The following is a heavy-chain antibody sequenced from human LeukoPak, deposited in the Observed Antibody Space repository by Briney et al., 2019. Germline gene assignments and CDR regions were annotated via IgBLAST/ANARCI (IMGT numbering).Heavy chain of an antibody. V-gene: IGHV3-7*01. CDR2: IKEDGSET. J-gene: IGHJ4*02. Sequence: GGSLRLSCAASGFTFRNYWMNWVRQAPGKGLEWVANIKEDGSETYYVDSVKGRFTISRDNAKNSLYLQMNSLRAEDTAVYYCARDYYGSGSYSYYFDYCGQGTLVTVSS. D-gene: IGHD3-10*01. CDR1: GFTFRNYW. CDR3: ARDYYGSGSYSYYFDY.